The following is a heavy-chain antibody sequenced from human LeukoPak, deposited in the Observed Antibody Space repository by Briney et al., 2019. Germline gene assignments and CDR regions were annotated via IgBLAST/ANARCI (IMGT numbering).Heavy chain of an antibody. CDR3: EKERAFYHYNSSGYNDY. V-gene: IGHV3-43*02. D-gene: IGHD3-22*01. J-gene: IGHJ4*02. CDR1: GFTFDDYA. CDR2: ISGDGGST. Sequence: GGSLRLSCAASGFTFDDYAMHWVRQAPGKGLEWVSLISGDGGSTYYADSVKGRFTISRDNSKNSLYLQMNSLRTEDTAFYYCEKERAFYHYNSSGYNDYGGQGPLVTV.